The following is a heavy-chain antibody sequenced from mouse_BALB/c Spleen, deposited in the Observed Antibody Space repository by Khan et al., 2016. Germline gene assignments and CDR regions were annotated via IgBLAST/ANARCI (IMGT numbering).Heavy chain of an antibody. CDR3: VRQRYYFDY. CDR1: GFTFNTYA. J-gene: IGHJ2*01. CDR2: IRSKSNNYAT. V-gene: IGHV10-1*02. Sequence: EVQLVESGGGLVQPKGSLKLSCAASGFTFNTYAMNWVRQAPGKGLEWVVRIRSKSNNYATYYADSVKDRFNISRDDSQSMLYLQMNNLKTEDTAMYYCVRQRYYFDYWGQGTTLTVSS.